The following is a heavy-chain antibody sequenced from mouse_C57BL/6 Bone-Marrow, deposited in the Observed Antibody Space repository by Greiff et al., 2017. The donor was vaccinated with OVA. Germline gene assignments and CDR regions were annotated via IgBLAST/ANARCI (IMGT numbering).Heavy chain of an antibody. J-gene: IGHJ2*01. CDR1: GFTFSSYA. CDR2: ISAGGSYT. CDR3: ASDPHSNYIDY. V-gene: IGHV5-4*01. D-gene: IGHD2-5*01. Sequence: EVLLVESGAGLVKPGGSLKLSCAASGFTFSSYAMSWVRQTPEKRLEWVATISAGGSYTYYPDNVKGRFTLSRDNANNTLYLQMSHLTSEDTAVYYCASDPHSNYIDYWGQGTTLTVSS.